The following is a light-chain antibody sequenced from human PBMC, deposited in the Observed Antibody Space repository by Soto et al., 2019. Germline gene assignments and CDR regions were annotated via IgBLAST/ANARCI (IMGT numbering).Light chain of an antibody. Sequence: EIVLTQSPGTLSLSPGERATLSCRASQSIRSSDLAWYQQKPGHAPGLLIYAASSRATDIPERFSGSGSGTDLYLPISRLEPEVIAVYLCQQYGSSSYTFGQGTQWEIK. CDR3: QQYGSSSYT. V-gene: IGKV3-20*01. CDR1: QSIRSSD. J-gene: IGKJ2*01. CDR2: AAS.